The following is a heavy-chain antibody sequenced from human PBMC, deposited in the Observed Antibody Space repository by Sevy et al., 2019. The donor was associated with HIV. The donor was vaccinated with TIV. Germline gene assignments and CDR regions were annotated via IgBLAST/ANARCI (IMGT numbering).Heavy chain of an antibody. D-gene: IGHD3-22*01. CDR2: IRSKANNYAT. V-gene: IGHV3-73*01. CDR3: CGIETYYYDSRVGD. Sequence: GGSLRLSCAASGFTFSGSAMHWVRQASGKGLEWVGRIRSKANNYATAYAASVKGRFTISRDDSKNTAYLQMNSLKTEDTAVYYCCGIETYYYDSRVGDWGQGTQVTVSS. CDR1: GFTFSGSA. J-gene: IGHJ4*02.